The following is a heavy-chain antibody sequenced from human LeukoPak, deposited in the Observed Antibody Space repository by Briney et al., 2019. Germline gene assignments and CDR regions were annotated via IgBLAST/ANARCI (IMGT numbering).Heavy chain of an antibody. Sequence: PGGSLRLSCAGSGFTFSRNAMTWVRQAPGKGLQWVAIMYAGGTTDYSDSVRGRFHISRDSSNNTLSLQINSLRAEDTAVYYCARGSGSGWPLDRWGQGALVTVSS. J-gene: IGHJ5*02. CDR1: GFTFSRNA. D-gene: IGHD6-19*01. CDR2: MYAGGTT. V-gene: IGHV3-53*01. CDR3: ARGSGSGWPLDR.